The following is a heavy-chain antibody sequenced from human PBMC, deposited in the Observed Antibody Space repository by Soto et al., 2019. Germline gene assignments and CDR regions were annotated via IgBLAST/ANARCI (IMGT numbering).Heavy chain of an antibody. J-gene: IGHJ5*02. CDR3: ARHGERTTQYLTWFDT. CDR2: MYYSGST. D-gene: IGHD2-2*01. Sequence: QLQLQESGPGLVKPSETLSLTCTVSGGSISSSNYFWGWIRQPPGKGLEWIGSMYYSGSTYYNPSLKSRVTISVDTSKNQFSLKLSSVTAADTAMYYCARHGERTTQYLTWFDTLGQGTLVTVSS. V-gene: IGHV4-39*01. CDR1: GGSISSSNYF.